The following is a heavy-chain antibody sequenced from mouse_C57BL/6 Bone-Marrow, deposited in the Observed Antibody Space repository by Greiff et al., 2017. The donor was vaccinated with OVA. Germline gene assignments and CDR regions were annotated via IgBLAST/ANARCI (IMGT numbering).Heavy chain of an antibody. J-gene: IGHJ2*01. CDR1: GYTFTDYY. V-gene: IGHV1-26*01. CDR3: ARRLPLRYFDY. CDR2: INPNNGGT. D-gene: IGHD3-2*02. Sequence: VQLQQSGPELVKPGASVKISCKASGYTFTDYYMNWVKQSHGKSLEWIGDINPNNGGTSYNQKFKGKATLTVDKSSSTAYMELRSLTSEDSAVYYCARRLPLRYFDYWGQGTTLTVSS.